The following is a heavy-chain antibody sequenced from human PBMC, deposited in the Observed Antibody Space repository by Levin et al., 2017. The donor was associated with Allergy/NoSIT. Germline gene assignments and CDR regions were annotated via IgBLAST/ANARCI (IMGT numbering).Heavy chain of an antibody. D-gene: IGHD3-16*02. Sequence: PSETLSLTCAVSGGSISSGGYAWNWIRQPPGKGLEWVGYIYYAGSVYYNPSLESRLSISIDGSKNQFSLKLESVTAADTAVYYCVRGQSDRYRDSAFDIWGRGTVVTVSS. CDR3: VRGQSDRYRDSAFDI. V-gene: IGHV4-30-2*01. CDR2: IYYAGSV. J-gene: IGHJ3*02. CDR1: GGSISSGGYA.